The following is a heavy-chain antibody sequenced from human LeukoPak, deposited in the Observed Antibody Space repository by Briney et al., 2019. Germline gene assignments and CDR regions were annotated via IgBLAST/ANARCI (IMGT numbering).Heavy chain of an antibody. CDR3: AIFGGSSSWYSNFDY. D-gene: IGHD6-13*01. J-gene: IGHJ4*02. CDR1: GYTFTSYY. CDR2: INPSGGST. Sequence: ASVKVSCKASGYTFTSYYMHWVRQAPGQGLEWMGIINPSGGSTSYAQKFQGRVTMTRDMSTNTVYMELSSLRSEDTAVYYCAIFGGSSSWYSNFDYWGQGTLVTVSS. V-gene: IGHV1-46*01.